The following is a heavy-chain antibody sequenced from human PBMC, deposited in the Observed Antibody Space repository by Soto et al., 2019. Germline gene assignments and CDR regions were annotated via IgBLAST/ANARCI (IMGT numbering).Heavy chain of an antibody. V-gene: IGHV4-31*03. Sequence: SETLSLTCTVSGGSISRGGYYWSWIRQHPGKGLEWIGYIYYSGSTYYNPSLKSRVTISVDTSKNQFSLKLSSVTAADTAVYYCARSGVLLGYCSGGSCYSGEYFDYWGQGTLVTVSS. CDR3: ARSGVLLGYCSGGSCYSGEYFDY. CDR2: IYYSGST. D-gene: IGHD2-15*01. CDR1: GGSISRGGYY. J-gene: IGHJ4*02.